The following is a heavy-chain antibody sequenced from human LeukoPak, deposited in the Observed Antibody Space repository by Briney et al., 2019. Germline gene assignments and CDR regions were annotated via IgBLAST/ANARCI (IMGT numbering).Heavy chain of an antibody. Sequence: GGSLRLSCAASGFTFDDYGMSWVRQAPGKGLEWVSGINWNGDNANYADSLKGRFTISRDNAKNSLYLQMNSLRAEDTALYYCARTKWFGEFHLDYWGQGTLVTVSS. CDR2: INWNGDNA. J-gene: IGHJ4*02. D-gene: IGHD3-10*01. CDR3: ARTKWFGEFHLDY. CDR1: GFTFDDYG. V-gene: IGHV3-20*04.